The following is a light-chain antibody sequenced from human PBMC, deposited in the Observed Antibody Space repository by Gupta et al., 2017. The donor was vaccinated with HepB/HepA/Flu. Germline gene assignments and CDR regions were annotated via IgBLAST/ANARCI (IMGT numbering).Light chain of an antibody. J-gene: IGLJ1*01. Sequence: SYELTQPPSVSVSPGQTASITCSGDKLGDKYASWSQQRPGQSPVMVIYQDNKRPSGIPERFSGSNSGNTATLTISGTQASDEADYYCQAWDSTTAFFGTGTQVTVL. CDR2: QDN. V-gene: IGLV3-1*01. CDR1: KLGDKY. CDR3: QAWDSTTAF.